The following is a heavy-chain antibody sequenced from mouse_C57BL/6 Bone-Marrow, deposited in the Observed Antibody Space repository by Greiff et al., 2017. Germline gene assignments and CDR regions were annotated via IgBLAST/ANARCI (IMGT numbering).Heavy chain of an antibody. V-gene: IGHV1-64*01. CDR2: IHPNSGST. D-gene: IGHD2-5*01. CDR1: GYTFTSYW. Sequence: VQLQQPGAELVKPGASVKLSCKASGYTFTSYWMHWVKQRPGQGLEWIGMIHPNSGSTNYNEKFKSKATLTVDKSSSTAYMQLSSLTSEDSAVYYCARTRSNYPAWFAYWGQGTLVTVSA. J-gene: IGHJ3*01. CDR3: ARTRSNYPAWFAY.